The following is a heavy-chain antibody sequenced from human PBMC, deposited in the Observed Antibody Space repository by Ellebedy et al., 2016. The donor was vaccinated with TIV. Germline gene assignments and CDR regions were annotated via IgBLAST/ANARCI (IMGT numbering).Heavy chain of an antibody. CDR3: ASNYGYGVPVDF. J-gene: IGHJ4*02. D-gene: IGHD5-18*01. CDR2: IYPGDSNT. V-gene: IGHV5-51*01. Sequence: GESLKISCRGSGYKLTNYWIGWVRQMPGKGLEWIGIIYPGDSNTMYSPSFQGQVTISADKSVSTAYLQLTSLKASDTALYFCASNYGYGVPVDFWGQGTLVIVSS. CDR1: GYKLTNYW.